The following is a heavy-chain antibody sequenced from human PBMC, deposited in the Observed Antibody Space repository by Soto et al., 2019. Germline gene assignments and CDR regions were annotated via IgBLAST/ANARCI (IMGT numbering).Heavy chain of an antibody. V-gene: IGHV3-23*01. J-gene: IGHJ2*01. D-gene: IGHD7-27*01. CDR2: ISGGGDAT. CDR3: ARKILGSTSRPDYWYVDR. Sequence: EVQLSQSGGGLVQPGGSLRLSCAGSGFTFINYAMNWVRQAPGKGLEWVSSISGGGDATFFANSVRGRFTISRDNSDNTVTLQMNSLGVDGTAVYYCARKILGSTSRPDYWYVDRWGRGTRVTVSS. CDR1: GFTFINYA.